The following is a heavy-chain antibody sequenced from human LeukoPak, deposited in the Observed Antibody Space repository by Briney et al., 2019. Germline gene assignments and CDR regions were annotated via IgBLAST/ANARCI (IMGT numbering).Heavy chain of an antibody. CDR2: INANSGGT. D-gene: IGHD5/OR15-5a*01. J-gene: IGHJ4*02. CDR1: GYTFTGYH. CDR3: ARGGGPGLGY. V-gene: IGHV1-2*02. Sequence: GASVKVSCKASGYTFTGYHIHWVRQAPGQGLEWMGWINANSGGTNYAQKFQGRVTMTRATSISTAYMELSSLRSDDTAVYYCARGGGPGLGYWGQGTLVTASS.